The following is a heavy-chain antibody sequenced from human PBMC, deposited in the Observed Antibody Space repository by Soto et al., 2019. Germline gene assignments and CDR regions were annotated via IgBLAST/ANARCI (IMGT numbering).Heavy chain of an antibody. V-gene: IGHV4-31*03. J-gene: IGHJ4*02. CDR3: ARVLAAIS. CDR2: IYYSGST. D-gene: IGHD2-15*01. CDR1: GGSISSGGYY. Sequence: ASETLSHTCTVSGGSISSGGYYLSWIRQHPGKGLEWIGYIYYSGSTYYNPSLKSRVTISVDTSKNQFSLKLSSVTAADTAVYYCARVLAAISWGQGTLVTVSS.